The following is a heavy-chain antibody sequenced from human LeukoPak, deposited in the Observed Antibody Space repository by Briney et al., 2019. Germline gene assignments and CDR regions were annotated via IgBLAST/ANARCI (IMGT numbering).Heavy chain of an antibody. CDR3: ARDCSSTSCYESFYYYGMDV. J-gene: IGHJ6*04. D-gene: IGHD2-2*01. V-gene: IGHV1-69*06. CDR2: IIPIFGTA. Sequence: ASVKVSCKASGGTFSSYAISWVRQAPGQGLEWMGGIIPIFGTANYAQKFQGRVTITPDKSTSTAYMELSSLRSEDTAVYYCARDCSSTSCYESFYYYGMDVWGKGTTVTVSS. CDR1: GGTFSSYA.